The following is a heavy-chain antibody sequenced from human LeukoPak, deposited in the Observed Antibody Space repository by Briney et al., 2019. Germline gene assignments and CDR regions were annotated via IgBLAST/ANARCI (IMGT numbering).Heavy chain of an antibody. CDR1: RYTFTGYY. CDR3: ARDHRNNWFDP. J-gene: IGHJ5*02. D-gene: IGHD1-14*01. CDR2: INPSGGST. V-gene: IGHV1-46*01. Sequence: ASVKVSCKASRYTFTGYYIHWVRQAPGQGLEWMGIINPSGGSTSYAQKFQGRVTMTRDMSTSTVYMELSSLRSEDTAVYYCARDHRNNWFDPWGQGTLVTVSS.